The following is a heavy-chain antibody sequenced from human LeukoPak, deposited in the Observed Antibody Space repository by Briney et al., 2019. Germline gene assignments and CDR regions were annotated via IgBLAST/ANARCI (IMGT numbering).Heavy chain of an antibody. CDR1: GLTFDDYA. V-gene: IGHV3-43*02. CDR3: AKDLGYDVLTGYYEPYAFDI. D-gene: IGHD3-9*01. Sequence: GGSLRLSCAASGLTFDDYAIHWVRQAPGKGLEWVSLSRGDGDITYYADAVKGRITTSRDNSKNSLSLQMDSLRAEDTALYYCAKDLGYDVLTGYYEPYAFDIWGQGTMVTVSS. CDR2: SRGDGDIT. J-gene: IGHJ3*02.